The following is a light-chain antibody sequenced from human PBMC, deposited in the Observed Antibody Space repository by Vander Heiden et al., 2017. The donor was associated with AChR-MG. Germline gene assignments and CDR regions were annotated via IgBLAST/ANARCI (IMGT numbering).Light chain of an antibody. Sequence: QSALTQPASVSGAPGQSITISCTGTSSDVGGYNYVSWYQQPPGKAPNLMIYDVSNRPSGVSTRFSGSKSGNTSSLTISGLQAEDEADYYCSSYTSSSFYVFGTGTKVTVL. CDR3: SSYTSSSFYV. CDR2: DVS. CDR1: SSDVGGYNY. J-gene: IGLJ1*01. V-gene: IGLV2-14*03.